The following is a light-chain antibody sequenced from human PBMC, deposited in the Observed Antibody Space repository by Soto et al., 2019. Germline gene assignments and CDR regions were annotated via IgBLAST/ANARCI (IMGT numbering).Light chain of an antibody. CDR3: QQYDNLPLT. CDR1: QDITNH. CDR2: DAS. V-gene: IGKV1-33*01. Sequence: DIQITQTPSSLSASVGDRVHITCQASQDITNHLNWYHQRAGKAPKLLIYDASNLETGVPSRFSGSGSGTDFTLTITSLQPEDIATYYCQQYDNLPLTFGGGTKVDI. J-gene: IGKJ4*01.